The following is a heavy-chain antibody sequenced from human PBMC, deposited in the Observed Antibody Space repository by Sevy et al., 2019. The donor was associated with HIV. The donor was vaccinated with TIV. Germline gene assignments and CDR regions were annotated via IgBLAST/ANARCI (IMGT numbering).Heavy chain of an antibody. CDR1: GFTFSDYY. CDR2: ISSSGSTI. V-gene: IGHV3-11*01. Sequence: GGSLRLSCAASGFTFSDYYMSWIRQAPGKGLEWVSYISSSGSTIYYADSVKGRFTISRDNAKNSLYLQMNSLRAEDTAVYYCARDGTSGWDYYYYYGMDVWGLGTTVTVSS. D-gene: IGHD6-19*01. J-gene: IGHJ6*02. CDR3: ARDGTSGWDYYYYYGMDV.